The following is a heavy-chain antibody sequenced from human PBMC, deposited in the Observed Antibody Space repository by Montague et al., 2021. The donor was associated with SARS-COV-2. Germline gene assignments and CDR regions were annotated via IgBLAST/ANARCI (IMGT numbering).Heavy chain of an antibody. J-gene: IGHJ5*02. CDR1: GGSFSGYY. D-gene: IGHD3-22*01. Sequence: SETLSLTFAVYGGSFSGYYWSWIRKPPGQGLEWNGEINNNGSTDSNSSLKSRVTLTVDMSKNQYTLKLSPVAAADTAVYYCSSGPRITMIVVVITDIWFDPWGQGTLVTVSS. CDR3: SSGPRITMIVVVITDIWFDP. V-gene: IGHV4-34*01. CDR2: INNNGST.